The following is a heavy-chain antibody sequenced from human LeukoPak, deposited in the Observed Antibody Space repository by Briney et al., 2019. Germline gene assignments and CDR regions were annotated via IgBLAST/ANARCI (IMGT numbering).Heavy chain of an antibody. V-gene: IGHV3-64*01. Sequence: PGGSLRLSCAASGFTFSSYAMHWVRQAPGKGLEYVSAISSNGGSTYYANSVKGRFTISRDNSNNTLYLQMGSLRAEDMAVYYCARGQRWIQLWLPSDYWGQGTLVTVSS. CDR1: GFTFSSYA. J-gene: IGHJ4*02. CDR2: ISSNGGST. D-gene: IGHD5-18*01. CDR3: ARGQRWIQLWLPSDY.